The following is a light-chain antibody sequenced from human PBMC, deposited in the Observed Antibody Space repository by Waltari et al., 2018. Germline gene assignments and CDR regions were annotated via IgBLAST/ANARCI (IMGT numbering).Light chain of an antibody. CDR3: SSYTSSSTWV. CDR2: EVS. Sequence: QSALTQPPSVSGSPGQSVTISCTGTSSDVGSYNRVSWYQQPPGTAPKLVIYEVSNRPSGVPDRLSGSKSGNTASLTISGLQAEDEADYYCSSYTSSSTWVFGGGTKLTVL. CDR1: SSDVGSYNR. V-gene: IGLV2-18*02. J-gene: IGLJ3*02.